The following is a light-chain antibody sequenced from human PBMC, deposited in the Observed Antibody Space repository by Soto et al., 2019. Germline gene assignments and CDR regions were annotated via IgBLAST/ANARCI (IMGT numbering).Light chain of an antibody. Sequence: SYELTQPPSVSVSPGQTASITCSGNRLGDKSTSWYQQKPGQSPVVVIYQNVKRPSGIPERFSGSNSGSTATLTISGTQPMDEADYYCQAWDSNTASVFGAGTKLTVL. CDR1: RLGDKS. CDR2: QNV. V-gene: IGLV3-1*01. J-gene: IGLJ1*01. CDR3: QAWDSNTASV.